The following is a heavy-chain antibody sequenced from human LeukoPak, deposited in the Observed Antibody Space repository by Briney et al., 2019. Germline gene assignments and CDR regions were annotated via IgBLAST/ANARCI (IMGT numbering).Heavy chain of an antibody. CDR1: GGTFSSDA. CDR3: ATEAIVVVTARDYWYFDL. Sequence: SVKVSCKASGGTFSSDAISWVRQASGQGLEWMGRSIPILDIPQYARKFQGRVTITAAKSTTTAYMELSSLRSEDTAVYYCATEAIVVVTARDYWYFDLWGRGTLVTVSS. CDR2: SIPILDIP. J-gene: IGHJ2*01. D-gene: IGHD2-21*02. V-gene: IGHV1-69*04.